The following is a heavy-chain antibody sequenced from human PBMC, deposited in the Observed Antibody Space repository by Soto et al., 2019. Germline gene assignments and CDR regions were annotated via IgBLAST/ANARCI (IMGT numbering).Heavy chain of an antibody. CDR2: LSGDGRST. Sequence: GWSLRLSCSSSGFTFRSYAIHWVRQAPGKGLEYVSALSGDGRSTYYADSVKGRFTVFRDNSKNTLFLQMSSLRVEDTAVYYCVKGNWAYSYNNWFDPWGQGTLVTVSS. CDR3: VKGNWAYSYNNWFDP. V-gene: IGHV3-64D*06. D-gene: IGHD5-18*01. CDR1: GFTFRSYA. J-gene: IGHJ5*02.